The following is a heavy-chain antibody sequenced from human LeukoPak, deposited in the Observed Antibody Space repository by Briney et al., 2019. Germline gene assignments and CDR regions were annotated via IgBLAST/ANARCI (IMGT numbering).Heavy chain of an antibody. CDR3: ANTTSGSQYYYGMDV. J-gene: IGHJ6*02. V-gene: IGHV4-39*01. CDR1: GGSISSSSYY. Sequence: AESLSLTCTVSGGSISSSSYYWGWLRQPPGKGLEWIGSIYYSGSTYYNASLKRRITISVDTSKNQFSLKLSSVTAADTAVYYCANTTSGSQYYYGMDVWGQGTTVTVPS. D-gene: IGHD3-22*01. CDR2: IYYSGST.